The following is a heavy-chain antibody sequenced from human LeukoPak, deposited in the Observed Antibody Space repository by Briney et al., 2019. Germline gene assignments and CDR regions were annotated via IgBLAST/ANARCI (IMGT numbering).Heavy chain of an antibody. J-gene: IGHJ6*03. D-gene: IGHD1-26*01. CDR2: ISGSGGST. CDR1: GLTFRTYA. Sequence: PGGSLRLSCAASGLTFRTYAMSWVRQAPGKGLEWASAISGSGGSTYYADSVKGRFTISRDNAKNSLYLQLNSLRAEDTAVYYCARDPYSGTYSDYYYYYMDVWGKGTTVTVSS. CDR3: ARDPYSGTYSDYYYYYMDV. V-gene: IGHV3-23*01.